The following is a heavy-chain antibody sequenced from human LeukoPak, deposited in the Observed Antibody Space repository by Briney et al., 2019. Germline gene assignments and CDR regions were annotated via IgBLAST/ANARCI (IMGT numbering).Heavy chain of an antibody. CDR3: AKNRHDTARLPFDP. CDR1: EFTFSNYA. J-gene: IGHJ5*02. Sequence: GGSLRLSCAASEFTFSNYAMSWARQSPGKGLEWVSAISGSGTITSYANSVRGRFTISRDNSKNTVYLQMNSLTAEGTAIYYCAKNRHDTARLPFDPWGQGTLVTVSS. CDR2: ISGSGTIT. V-gene: IGHV3-23*01. D-gene: IGHD3-22*01.